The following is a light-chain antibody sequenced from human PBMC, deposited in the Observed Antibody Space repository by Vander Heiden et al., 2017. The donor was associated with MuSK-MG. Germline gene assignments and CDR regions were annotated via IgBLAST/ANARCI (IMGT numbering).Light chain of an antibody. CDR2: AAS. CDR3: QWRKSKPWT. CDR1: QSMSSY. Sequence: IQMTQSPSSLSASVGDRVTITWRASQSMSSYLNWYQQKPGKAPKFLIYAASRMHSGVPSRFSGTGCETDFTLNISSLRTEGFAAYYCQWRKSKPWTFGGGTKVEIK. V-gene: IGKV1-39*01. J-gene: IGKJ4*02.